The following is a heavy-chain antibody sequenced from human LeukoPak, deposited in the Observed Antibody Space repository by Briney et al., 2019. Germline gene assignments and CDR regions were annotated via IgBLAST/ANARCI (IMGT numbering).Heavy chain of an antibody. CDR1: GFTFSGYW. J-gene: IGHJ4*02. CDR2: MNTGGSNT. V-gene: IGHV3-74*01. Sequence: GGSLRLSCAASGFTFSGYWMHWVRQTPGKGLVWVSVMNTGGSNTNYADSVKGRFTISRDNAKNTLHLQMDSLRVEDTAVYYCARDSRSGYGAIDYWGQGTLVTVSS. CDR3: ARDSRSGYGAIDY. D-gene: IGHD4-17*01.